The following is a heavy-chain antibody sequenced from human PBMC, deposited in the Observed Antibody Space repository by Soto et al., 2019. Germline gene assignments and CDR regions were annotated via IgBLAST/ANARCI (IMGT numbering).Heavy chain of an antibody. D-gene: IGHD6-19*01. CDR1: GFTFDDYG. CDR3: ARDSHEQWLASENAFDI. J-gene: IGHJ3*02. Sequence: EVQLVESGGGVVRPGGSLRLSCAASGFTFDDYGMSWVRQAPGKGLEWVSGINWNGGSTGYADSVKGRFTISRDNAKNSLYLQMNSLRAEDTALYHCARDSHEQWLASENAFDIWGQGTMVTVSS. CDR2: INWNGGST. V-gene: IGHV3-20*01.